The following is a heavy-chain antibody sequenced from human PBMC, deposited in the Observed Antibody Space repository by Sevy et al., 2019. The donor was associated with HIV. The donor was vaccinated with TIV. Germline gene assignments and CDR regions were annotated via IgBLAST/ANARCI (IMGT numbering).Heavy chain of an antibody. D-gene: IGHD1-26*01. CDR3: ARGENDDEFFQY. CDR2: TSYDGSHK. CDR1: GFIFSNFA. V-gene: IGHV3-30*04. J-gene: IGHJ1*01. Sequence: GGSLRLSCTVSGFIFSNFAMHWVRQAPGKGLEWVAVTSYDGSHKYYADSVKGRFTVSRDNSRNILSLEMNRLRRDDKAVYYCARGENDDEFFQYWGQGTLVTVSS.